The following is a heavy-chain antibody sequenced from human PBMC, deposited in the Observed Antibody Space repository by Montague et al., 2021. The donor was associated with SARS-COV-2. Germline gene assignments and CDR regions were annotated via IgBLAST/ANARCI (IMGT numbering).Heavy chain of an antibody. J-gene: IGHJ3*02. CDR2: SYYSGTT. CDR3: ARGSYGSGSYHAFDI. D-gene: IGHD3-10*01. CDR1: GDSFNSPKYY. Sequence: SDTLSLTCTVSGDSFNSPKYYCAWIRQPPGKGLEWIGSSYYSGTTYDNPSLRSQVTMSADTSKTQFSLKMNSVTAADTAVYYCARGSYGSGSYHAFDIWSQGTVVAVSS. V-gene: IGHV4-39*01.